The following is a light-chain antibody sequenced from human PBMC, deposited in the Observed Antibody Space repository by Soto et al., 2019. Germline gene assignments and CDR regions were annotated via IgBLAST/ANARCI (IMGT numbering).Light chain of an antibody. CDR3: QKYISAPWT. Sequence: DIQLTQSPSSLSASVGDRVTITCRATQGISNYLAWYQQKPGKVPKLLIYAASTLQSGVPSRFSGSGSGTDFTLTISSLQPEDVATYFCQKYISAPWTFGQGTKVEIK. CDR1: QGISNY. V-gene: IGKV1-27*01. J-gene: IGKJ1*01. CDR2: AAS.